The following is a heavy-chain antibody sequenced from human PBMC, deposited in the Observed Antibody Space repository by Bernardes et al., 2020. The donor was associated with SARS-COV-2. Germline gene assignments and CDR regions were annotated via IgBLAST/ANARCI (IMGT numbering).Heavy chain of an antibody. CDR3: SKNAKYSSSSMEV. J-gene: IGHJ6*02. V-gene: IGHV3-23*01. CDR1: GFTFSQNA. Sequence: GSLRLSCVASGFTFSQNAMTWVRQVPGKGLEWVSAISAIGGSTYYAESVKGRVTISRDNSRNTVYLEMSSLRADDTAVYYCSKNAKYSSSSMEVWGQGTTVTVS. D-gene: IGHD6-6*01. CDR2: ISAIGGST.